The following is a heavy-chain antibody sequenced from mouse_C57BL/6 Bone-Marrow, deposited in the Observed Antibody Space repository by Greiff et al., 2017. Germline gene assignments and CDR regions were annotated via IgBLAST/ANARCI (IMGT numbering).Heavy chain of an antibody. CDR3: ARWGYSMYY. CDR2: ILTGSGST. V-gene: IGHV1-9*01. CDR1: GYTFTGYW. Sequence: VQLQQSGAELMKPGASVKLSCKATGYTFTGYWIEWVKQRPGHGLEWIGKILTGSGSTNYNEKLKGKATFPAETSSNTAYMQLSSLTTEDSAIYYCARWGYSMYYWGQGTSVTVSS. J-gene: IGHJ4*01.